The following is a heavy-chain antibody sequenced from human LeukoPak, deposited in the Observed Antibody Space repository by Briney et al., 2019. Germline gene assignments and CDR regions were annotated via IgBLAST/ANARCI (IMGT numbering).Heavy chain of an antibody. J-gene: IGHJ4*02. CDR2: IYPGDSDI. CDR1: GYTFTTYW. D-gene: IGHD5-18*01. Sequence: GESLKISCKGPGYTFTTYWIAWVRQKPGKGLEWMGIIYPGDSDIKYSPSFQGQVTISADKSLSLAYIQWSRLKASDTAMYFCARVSPDTALAAYFEYWGQGTLVSVSS. V-gene: IGHV5-51*01. CDR3: ARVSPDTALAAYFEY.